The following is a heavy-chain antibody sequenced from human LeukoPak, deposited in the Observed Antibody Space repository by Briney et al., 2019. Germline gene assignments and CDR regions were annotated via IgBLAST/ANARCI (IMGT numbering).Heavy chain of an antibody. CDR1: GFTFSDYY. V-gene: IGHV3-11*01. Sequence: GGSLRLSCAASGFTFSDYYMSWIRQAPGKGLEWVSYISSSGSTIYYADSVKGRFTISRGNAKNSLYLQMNSLRAEDTAVYYCARADIVVVPAAILSPYYYYGMDVWGQGTTVTVSS. CDR2: ISSSGSTI. CDR3: ARADIVVVPAAILSPYYYYGMDV. D-gene: IGHD2-2*01. J-gene: IGHJ6*02.